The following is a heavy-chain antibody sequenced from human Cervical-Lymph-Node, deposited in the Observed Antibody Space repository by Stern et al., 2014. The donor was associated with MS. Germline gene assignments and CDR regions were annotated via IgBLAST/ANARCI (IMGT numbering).Heavy chain of an antibody. Sequence: VQLVQSGGGLVQPGGSQRLSCVASGSTFSTSWMSWVRQAPGKGLEWVANIKRDGSEKYYLDSVKGRFTISRDNAKSSLYLEMNSLRAEDTAVYYCTRFLQSGWSDLFDSWGRGTLVTVSS. J-gene: IGHJ5*01. CDR1: GSTFSTSW. D-gene: IGHD6-19*01. CDR2: IKRDGSEK. CDR3: TRFLQSGWSDLFDS. V-gene: IGHV3-7*01.